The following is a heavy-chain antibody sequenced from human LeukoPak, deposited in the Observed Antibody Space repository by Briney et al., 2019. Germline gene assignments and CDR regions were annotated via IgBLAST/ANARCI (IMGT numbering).Heavy chain of an antibody. D-gene: IGHD3-9*01. CDR2: IYYSGST. V-gene: IGHV4-38-2*02. CDR1: DDFISVGHS. J-gene: IGHJ3*02. Sequence: PSETLSLTCIVSDDFISVGHSWGWIRLPPGLGLGCSGRIYYSGSTFYNPSLKSRVTTSVDTSKNQFSLRRTSVTAADTAVYYCARELRYFDKRDAFDIRGQGTMVTVSS. CDR3: ARELRYFDKRDAFDI.